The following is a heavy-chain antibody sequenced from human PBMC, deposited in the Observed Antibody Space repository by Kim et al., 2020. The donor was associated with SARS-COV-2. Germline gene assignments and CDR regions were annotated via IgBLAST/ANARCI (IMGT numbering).Heavy chain of an antibody. D-gene: IGHD2-2*01. Sequence: YAQGFTGRFVFSLDTSVSTAYLQISSLKAEDTAVYYCARGTSWNAVHFDYWGQGTLVTVSS. V-gene: IGHV7-4-1*02. J-gene: IGHJ4*02. CDR3: ARGTSWNAVHFDY.